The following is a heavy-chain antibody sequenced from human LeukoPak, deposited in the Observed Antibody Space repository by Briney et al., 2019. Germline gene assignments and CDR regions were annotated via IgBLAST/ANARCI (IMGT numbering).Heavy chain of an antibody. Sequence: ASVKVSCKASGGTFSSYAISWVRQAPGQGLEWMGGIIPIFGTANYAQKFQGRVTITADESTSTAYMELSSLRSEDTAVYYCARDYYGSGSYGHWGQGTPVTVSS. J-gene: IGHJ4*02. V-gene: IGHV1-69*13. CDR1: GGTFSSYA. CDR2: IIPIFGTA. CDR3: ARDYYGSGSYGH. D-gene: IGHD3-10*01.